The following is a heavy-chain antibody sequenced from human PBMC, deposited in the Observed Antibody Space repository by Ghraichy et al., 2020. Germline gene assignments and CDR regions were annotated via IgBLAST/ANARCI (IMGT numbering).Heavy chain of an antibody. D-gene: IGHD1-26*01. V-gene: IGHV3-53*01. CDR3: ARGRVISGNYYPVDY. CDR2: IYSGGTT. Sequence: GGSLRLSCAASGFTVSTYYMSWVRQAPGKGLEWVSVIYSGGTTYYGDSVKGRFTITRDNSKNTVFLQMNSRRAEDTAVYYCARGRVISGNYYPVDYWGQRSLVTVSS. CDR1: GFTVSTYY. J-gene: IGHJ4*02.